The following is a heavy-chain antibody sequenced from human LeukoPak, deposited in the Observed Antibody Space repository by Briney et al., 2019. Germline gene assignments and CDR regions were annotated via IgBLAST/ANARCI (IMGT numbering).Heavy chain of an antibody. D-gene: IGHD5-24*01. CDR2: VNPNSGVT. Sequence: ASVKVPCKASGYTFTDHYMHWVRQAPGHGLEWMGWVNPNSGVTDSAQTFQGRVTLTRDTSISTAYLEVSRLTSDDTAVYYCARRRVDGYNYYFDFWGQGTLVTVSS. CDR1: GYTFTDHY. V-gene: IGHV1-2*02. CDR3: ARRRVDGYNYYFDF. J-gene: IGHJ4*02.